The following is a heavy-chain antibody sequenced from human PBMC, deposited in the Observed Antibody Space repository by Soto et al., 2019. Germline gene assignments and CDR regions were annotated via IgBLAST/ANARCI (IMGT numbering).Heavy chain of an antibody. V-gene: IGHV1-46*03. J-gene: IGHJ3*02. CDR1: GYTFTSYY. D-gene: IGHD3-3*01. CDR2: INPSGGST. CDR3: AREMGHRVAYYDFWSGSPVAAFDI. Sequence: ASVKVSCKASGYTFTSYYMHWVRQAPGQGLEWMGIINPSGGSTSYAQKFQGRVTMTRDTSTSTVYMELSSLRSEDTAVYYCAREMGHRVAYYDFWSGSPVAAFDIWGQGTMVTVSS.